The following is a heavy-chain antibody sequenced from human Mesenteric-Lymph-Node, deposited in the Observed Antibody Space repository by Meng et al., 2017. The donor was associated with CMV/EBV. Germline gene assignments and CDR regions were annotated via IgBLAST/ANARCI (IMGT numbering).Heavy chain of an antibody. CDR3: TKVGGYNRFDP. CDR1: GITFSSSW. CDR2: VNPDGSTK. Sequence: GGSLRLSCVASGITFSSSWMTWVRQTPGKGREWLANVNPDGSTKNNVDSVKGRFTIARYNAKSSLYLQMYSPRVEDMAIYYCTKVGGYNRFDPWGQGTLVTVSS. V-gene: IGHV3-7*01. D-gene: IGHD3-16*01. J-gene: IGHJ5*02.